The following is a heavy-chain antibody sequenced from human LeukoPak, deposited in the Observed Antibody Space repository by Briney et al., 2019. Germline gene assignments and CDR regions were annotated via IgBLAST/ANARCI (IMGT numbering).Heavy chain of an antibody. CDR2: IIPILGIA. D-gene: IGHD6-19*01. V-gene: IGHV1-69*04. CDR3: ARGSTAGVAVAGTDY. J-gene: IGHJ4*02. CDR1: GGTFSSYA. Sequence: GASVKVSCKASGGTFSSYAISWVRQAPGQGLEWMGRIIPILGIANYAQKFQGRVTITADKSTSTAYMELSSLRSEDTAVYYCARGSTAGVAVAGTDYWGQGTLVTVSS.